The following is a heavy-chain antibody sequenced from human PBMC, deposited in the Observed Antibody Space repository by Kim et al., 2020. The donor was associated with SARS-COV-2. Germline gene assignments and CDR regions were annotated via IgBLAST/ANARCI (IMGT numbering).Heavy chain of an antibody. J-gene: IGHJ4*02. CDR3: AIGPLLWFGAFLSGHLCFDS. D-gene: IGHD3-10*01. CDR2: MNPNSGNT. CDR1: GYTFTSYD. V-gene: IGHV1-8*01. Sequence: ASVKVSCKASGYTFTSYDINWVRQATGQGLEWMGWMNPNSGNTGYAQKFQGRVTMTRNTSISTAYMELRSLRPEDTAVYYCAIGPLLWFGAFLSGHLCFDSWGQGTLVTVSS.